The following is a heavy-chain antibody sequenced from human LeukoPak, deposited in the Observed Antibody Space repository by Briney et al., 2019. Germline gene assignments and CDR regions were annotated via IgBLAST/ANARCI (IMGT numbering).Heavy chain of an antibody. CDR2: IYSGGST. Sequence: GGSLRLSXAASGFTVSSNYMSWVRQAPGKGLEWVSVIYSGGSTYYADSVKGRFTISRDNSKNTLYLQMNSLRAEDTAVYYCARDSGVTYYFDYWGQGTLVTVSS. V-gene: IGHV3-53*01. J-gene: IGHJ4*02. D-gene: IGHD5-18*01. CDR3: ARDSGVTYYFDY. CDR1: GFTVSSNY.